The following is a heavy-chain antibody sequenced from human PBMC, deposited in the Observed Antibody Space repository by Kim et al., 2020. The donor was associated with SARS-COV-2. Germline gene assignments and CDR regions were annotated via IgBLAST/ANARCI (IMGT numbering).Heavy chain of an antibody. D-gene: IGHD3-22*01. CDR3: ARGRYETSGYYSQ. J-gene: IGHJ4*02. CDR1: GFTFSDYW. V-gene: IGHV3-74*01. Sequence: GGSLRLSCAASGFTFSDYWMHWVRQAPGKGLIWVSRINGDGSSTSGADSVKGRFTISRDNAKNTLYLQMSSLRAEDKAVYYCARGRYETSGYYSQWGQGTLVTVSS. CDR2: INGDGSST.